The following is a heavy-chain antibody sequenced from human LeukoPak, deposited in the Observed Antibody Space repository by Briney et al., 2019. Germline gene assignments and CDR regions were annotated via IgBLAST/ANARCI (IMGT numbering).Heavy chain of an antibody. CDR3: ARDSSGSYWGNDAFDI. Sequence: GGSLRLSCAASGFTFSSYSMNWVRQAPGKGLEWVSSISSSSSYIYYAESVKGRFTISRDNAKNSLYLQMNSLRAEDTAVYYCARDSSGSYWGNDAFDIWGQGTMVTVSS. J-gene: IGHJ3*02. D-gene: IGHD1-26*01. CDR1: GFTFSSYS. V-gene: IGHV3-21*01. CDR2: ISSSSSYI.